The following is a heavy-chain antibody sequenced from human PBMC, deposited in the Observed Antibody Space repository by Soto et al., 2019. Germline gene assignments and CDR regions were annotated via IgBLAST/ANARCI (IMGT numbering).Heavy chain of an antibody. J-gene: IGHJ4*02. Sequence: GGSLRLSCAASGFTFSTYTIHWVRQAPGKGLEWVALISYDGSNKYYADSVKGRFTISRDNSKNTLYLQMNSLRAGDTAVYFCARGSQYYYDGSGPLGCWGQGTLVIV. CDR1: GFTFSTYT. CDR3: ARGSQYYYDGSGPLGC. V-gene: IGHV3-30-3*01. D-gene: IGHD3-22*01. CDR2: ISYDGSNK.